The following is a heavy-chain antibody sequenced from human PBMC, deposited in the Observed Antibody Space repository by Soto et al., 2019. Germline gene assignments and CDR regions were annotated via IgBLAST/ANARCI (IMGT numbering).Heavy chain of an antibody. J-gene: IGHJ6*02. V-gene: IGHV1-69*12. CDR1: GGTFSSYA. D-gene: IGHD1-7*01. CDR2: IIPIFGTA. CDR3: ARDPAGRTNWNYVTSQNYGMDV. Sequence: QVQLVQSGAEVKKPGSSVKVSCKASGGTFSSYAISWVRQAPGQGLEWMGGIIPIFGTANYAQKFQGRVTNTADESTSTAYMELSSLRSEDTAVYYCARDPAGRTNWNYVTSQNYGMDVWGQGTTVTVSS.